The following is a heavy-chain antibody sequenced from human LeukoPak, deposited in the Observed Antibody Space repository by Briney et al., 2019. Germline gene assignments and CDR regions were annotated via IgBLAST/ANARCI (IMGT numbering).Heavy chain of an antibody. Sequence: ASVKVSCKASGYTFTVYYMHWVRQAPGQGLEWMGWINPNSGGTNYAQKFQSRVTMTRDTSISTAYMELSRLRSDDTAVYYCAREYSYGHGAFDIWGQGTMVTVSS. V-gene: IGHV1-2*02. CDR2: INPNSGGT. D-gene: IGHD5-18*01. CDR3: AREYSYGHGAFDI. CDR1: GYTFTVYY. J-gene: IGHJ3*02.